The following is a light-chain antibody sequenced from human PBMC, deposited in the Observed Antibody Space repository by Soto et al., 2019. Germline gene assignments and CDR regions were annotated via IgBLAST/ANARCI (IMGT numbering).Light chain of an antibody. CDR1: QSVTSSY. CDR3: QQYGSSPPWT. V-gene: IGKV3-20*01. CDR2: GAS. Sequence: EIVLTQSPGTLSLATGESATLSCRASQSVTSSYLAWYQQKPGQAPRLLIYGASSRATGIPDRFSGSGSGTDFTLTISRLEPADFAVYYCQQYGSSPPWTFGQGTKVEIK. J-gene: IGKJ1*01.